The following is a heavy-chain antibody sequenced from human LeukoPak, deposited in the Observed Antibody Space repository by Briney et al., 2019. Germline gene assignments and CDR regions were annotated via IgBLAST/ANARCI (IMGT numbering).Heavy chain of an antibody. V-gene: IGHV4-34*01. J-gene: IGHJ4*02. Sequence: SESLSLTCAVYGGSFSGYYWSWIRQPPGKGPGWIGEINHSGSTNYNPSLKSRVTISVDTSKNQFSLKLSSVIAADTAVYYCARDYRSSGSFDYWGQGTLVTVSS. CDR2: INHSGST. CDR1: GGSFSGYY. CDR3: ARDYRSSGSFDY. D-gene: IGHD3-22*01.